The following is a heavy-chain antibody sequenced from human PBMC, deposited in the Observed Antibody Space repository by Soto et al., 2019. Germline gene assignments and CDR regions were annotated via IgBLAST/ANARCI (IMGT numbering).Heavy chain of an antibody. CDR1: AGTTSTGHYY. V-gene: IGHV4-31*03. CDR2: IYHSGRT. Sequence: TLSLTCTVSAGTTSTGHYYVSWVRQNPGKGLEWIGHIYHSGRTYYNPSLKSRVGILVDTSKNQFSLNLNSVTAADTAVYYCARWVEVSLDYFDSWGQGTPVTVS. D-gene: IGHD1-20*01. CDR3: ARWVEVSLDYFDS. J-gene: IGHJ4*02.